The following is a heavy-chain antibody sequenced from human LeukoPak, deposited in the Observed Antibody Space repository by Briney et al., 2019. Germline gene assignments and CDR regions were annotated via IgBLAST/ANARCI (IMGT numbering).Heavy chain of an antibody. Sequence: ASVKVSCKASGFTFTSSAVQWVRQARGQRLEWIGWIVVGSGNTNYAQKFQERVTITRDMSTSTAYMELSSLRSEDTAVYYCTSDPTFYSGRYCFDYWGQGTLVTVSS. CDR1: GFTFTSSA. CDR3: TSDPTFYSGRYCFDY. D-gene: IGHD1-26*01. V-gene: IGHV1-58*01. J-gene: IGHJ4*02. CDR2: IVVGSGNT.